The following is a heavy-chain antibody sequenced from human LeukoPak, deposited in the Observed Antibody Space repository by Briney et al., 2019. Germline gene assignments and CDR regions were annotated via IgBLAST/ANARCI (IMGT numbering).Heavy chain of an antibody. CDR1: GGSISSYY. CDR3: ARRVAAAGRDAFDF. V-gene: IGHV4-59*08. CDR2: IYYSGST. J-gene: IGHJ3*01. D-gene: IGHD6-13*01. Sequence: SETLSLTCTVSGGSISSYYWSWIRQPPGKGLEWIGYIYYSGSTNYNPPLKSRVTISVDTSKNQFSLKLTSVTAADTAVYYCARRVAAAGRDAFDFWGQGTMVTVSS.